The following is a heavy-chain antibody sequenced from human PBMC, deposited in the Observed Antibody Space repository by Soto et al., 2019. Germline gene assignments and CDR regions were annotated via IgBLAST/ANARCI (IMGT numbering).Heavy chain of an antibody. CDR2: INHSGST. CDR3: ARGVVVTRRTFDP. D-gene: IGHD2-15*01. CDR1: GGSFSGYY. V-gene: IGHV4-34*01. J-gene: IGHJ5*02. Sequence: SETLSLTCAVYGGSFSGYYWSWIRQPPGKGLEWIGEINHSGSTNYNPSLKSRVTISVDTSKNQFSLKLSSVTAADTAVYYCARGVVVTRRTFDPWGQGTLVTVS.